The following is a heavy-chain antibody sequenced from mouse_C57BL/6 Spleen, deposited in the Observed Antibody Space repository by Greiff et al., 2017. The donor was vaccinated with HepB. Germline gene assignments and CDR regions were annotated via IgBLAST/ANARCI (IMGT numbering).Heavy chain of an antibody. Sequence: VQLQQSGAELVKPGASVKLSCKASGYTFTSYWMHWVKQRPGQGLEWIGMIHPNSGSTNYNEKFKSKATLTVDKSSSTAYMQLSSLTSEDSAVYYGARSGSSRYWYFDVWGTGTTVTVSS. CDR1: GYTFTSYW. D-gene: IGHD1-1*01. J-gene: IGHJ1*03. CDR3: ARSGSSRYWYFDV. CDR2: IHPNSGST. V-gene: IGHV1-64*01.